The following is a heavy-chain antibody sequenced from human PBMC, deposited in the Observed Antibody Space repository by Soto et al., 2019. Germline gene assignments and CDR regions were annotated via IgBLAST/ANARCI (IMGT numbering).Heavy chain of an antibody. V-gene: IGHV3-30-3*01. D-gene: IGHD4-17*01. CDR2: ISYDGSTK. CDR1: GFTFTSHA. CDR3: ARAQSSTVITSTHFDH. J-gene: IGHJ5*02. Sequence: GGSLRLSCAASGFTFTSHAMNWVRQAPGKGLEWVAIISYDGSTKYYADSVKGRFTISRDDANNTVYLHLNSLRGEDTAVYYCARAQSSTVITSTHFDHWGQGTLVTVSS.